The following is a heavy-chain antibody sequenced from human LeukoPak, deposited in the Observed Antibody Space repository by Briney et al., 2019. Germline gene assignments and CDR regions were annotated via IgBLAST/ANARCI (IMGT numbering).Heavy chain of an antibody. D-gene: IGHD6-13*01. CDR1: GGSISSGGYY. CDR2: IYYSGST. J-gene: IGHJ6*02. CDR3: ARDHGIAAAGTAYYYYYGMDV. V-gene: IGHV4-31*03. Sequence: PSETLSLTCTVSGGSISSGGYYWSWIRQHSGKGLEWIGYIYYSGSTYYNPSLKSRVTISVDTSKNQFSLKLSSVTAADTAVYYCARDHGIAAAGTAYYYYYGMDVWGQGTTVTVSS.